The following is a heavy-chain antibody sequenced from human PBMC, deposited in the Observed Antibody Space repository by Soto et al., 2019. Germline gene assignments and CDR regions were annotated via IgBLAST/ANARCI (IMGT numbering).Heavy chain of an antibody. J-gene: IGHJ6*02. D-gene: IGHD3-10*01. CDR2: IIPTFGTS. CDR1: GRTFATHA. Sequence: QVQLEQSGAEVKKPGSSVKVSCKASGRTFATHAISWVRQGPGQGFEWMGGIIPTFGTSTYAQKFQGRVTIAADDPTNTAYMQLSSLRSEDTAVYYCARGTVMVRGVSATRYYYYGMDVWGQGTTVSVSS. CDR3: ARGTVMVRGVSATRYYYYGMDV. V-gene: IGHV1-69*01.